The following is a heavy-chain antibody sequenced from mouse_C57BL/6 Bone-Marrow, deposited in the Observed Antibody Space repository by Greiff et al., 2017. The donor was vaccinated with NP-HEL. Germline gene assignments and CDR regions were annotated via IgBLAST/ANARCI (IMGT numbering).Heavy chain of an antibody. Sequence: QVQLQQPGAELVKPGASVKLSCKASGYTFTSYWMQWVKQRPGQGLEWIGEIDPSDSYTNYNQKFKGKATLTVDTSSSTAYMQLSSLTSEDSAVYYCARSLTGKEFPYWGQGTLVTVSA. V-gene: IGHV1-50*01. CDR1: GYTFTSYW. J-gene: IGHJ3*01. D-gene: IGHD4-1*01. CDR3: ARSLTGKEFPY. CDR2: IDPSDSYT.